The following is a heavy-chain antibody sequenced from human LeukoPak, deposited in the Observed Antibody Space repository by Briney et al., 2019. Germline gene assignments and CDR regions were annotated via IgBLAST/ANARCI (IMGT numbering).Heavy chain of an antibody. D-gene: IGHD3-10*01. CDR1: GFTFSSYA. CDR2: ISGSAGST. J-gene: IGHJ4*02. V-gene: IGHV3-23*01. Sequence: GGSLRLSCAASGFTFSSYAMNWVRQAPGKGLEWVSAISGSAGSTYYADSVKGRFTISRDNSKNTLYLQMNSLRAEDTAVYYCARGGHYGSGSYRVESYWGQGTLVTVSS. CDR3: ARGGHYGSGSYRVESY.